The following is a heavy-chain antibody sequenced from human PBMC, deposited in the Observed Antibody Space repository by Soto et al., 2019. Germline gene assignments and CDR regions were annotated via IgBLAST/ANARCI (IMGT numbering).Heavy chain of an antibody. D-gene: IGHD6-13*01. J-gene: IGHJ5*02. CDR2: IYSGGST. CDR3: ARGEGSSYDRLYNWFDP. Sequence: GGSLRLSCAASGVTVSSNYMSWVRQAPGKGLEWVSVIYSGGSTYYADSVKGRFTISRDNSKNTLYLQMNSLRAEDTAVYYCARGEGSSYDRLYNWFDPWGQGTLVTVSS. CDR1: GVTVSSNY. V-gene: IGHV3-66*01.